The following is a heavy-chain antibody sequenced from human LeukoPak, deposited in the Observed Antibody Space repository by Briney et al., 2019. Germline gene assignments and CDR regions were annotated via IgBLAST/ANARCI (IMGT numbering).Heavy chain of an antibody. D-gene: IGHD3-16*02. Sequence: SVKVSCTASGYTFTAGYYIHWVRQAPGQGLEWMGRINSYSGGTNYALKFQGRVTMTRDTSMSTAYMDLSSLTSDDTAVYYCARDGGALYVWGSYRSYYYYYMDVWGKGTTVTVSS. CDR3: ARDGGALYVWGSYRSYYYYYMDV. CDR2: INSYSGGT. J-gene: IGHJ6*03. CDR1: GYTFTAGYY. V-gene: IGHV1-2*06.